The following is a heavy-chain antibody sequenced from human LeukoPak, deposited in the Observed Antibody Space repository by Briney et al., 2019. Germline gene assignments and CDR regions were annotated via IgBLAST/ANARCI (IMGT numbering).Heavy chain of an antibody. Sequence: PWASVKASCKASGYTFTGYYMHWVRQAPGQGLEWMGWINPNSGGTNYAQKFQGRVTMTRDTSISTAYMELSRLRSDDTAVYYCARDSGSYLGWFDPWGQGTLVTVSS. J-gene: IGHJ5*02. CDR2: INPNSGGT. D-gene: IGHD1-26*01. CDR3: ARDSGSYLGWFDP. CDR1: GYTFTGYY. V-gene: IGHV1-2*02.